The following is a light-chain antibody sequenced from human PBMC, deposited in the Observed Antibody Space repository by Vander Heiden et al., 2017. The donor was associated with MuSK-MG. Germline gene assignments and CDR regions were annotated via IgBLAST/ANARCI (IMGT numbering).Light chain of an antibody. CDR1: SSDVGGYTY. CDR3: SSHTSSAQV. V-gene: IGLV2-14*01. J-gene: IGLJ2*01. Sequence: QSALTQPASVSGSPGQSITISCTGTSSDVGGYTYVSGYQQNPGKAPKLMIYEVSNRPEGVPNRVAGSKAGNTASMTISGLQAEDEADYYGSSHTSSAQVFGGGTKLTVL. CDR2: EVS.